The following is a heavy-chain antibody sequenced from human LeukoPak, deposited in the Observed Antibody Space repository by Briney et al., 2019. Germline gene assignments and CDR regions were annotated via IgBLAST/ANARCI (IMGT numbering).Heavy chain of an antibody. CDR2: IYYSGST. V-gene: IGHV4-39*01. D-gene: IGHD5-24*01. CDR1: GGSISSSSYY. J-gene: IGHJ6*03. CDR3: ARHNAGYNPHRYMDV. Sequence: SETLSLTCTVSGGSISSSSYYWGWIRQPPGKGLEWIGSIYYSGSTYYNPSLKSRVTISVDPSKNHFSLKLSSVTAADTAVYYCARHNAGYNPHRYMDVWGKGTTVTVSS.